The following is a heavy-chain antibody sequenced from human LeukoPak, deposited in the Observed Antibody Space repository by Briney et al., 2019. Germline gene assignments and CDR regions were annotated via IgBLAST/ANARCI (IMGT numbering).Heavy chain of an antibody. J-gene: IGHJ6*02. V-gene: IGHV4-59*08. D-gene: IGHD3-10*01. CDR2: IYYNGGT. CDR1: GGSISSYY. Sequence: SETLSLTCTVSGGSISSYYWSWIRQPPGKGLEWIGYIYYNGGTNYNPSLKSRVTISVDTSKNQFSLKLSSVTAADTAVYYCARHYQGSGQYYYYGMDVWGQGTTVTVSS. CDR3: ARHYQGSGQYYYYGMDV.